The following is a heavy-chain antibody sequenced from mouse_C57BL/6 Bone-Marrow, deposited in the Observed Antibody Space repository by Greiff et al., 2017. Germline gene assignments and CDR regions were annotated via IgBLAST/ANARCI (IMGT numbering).Heavy chain of an antibody. CDR2: IYPGSGST. Sequence: QVQLQQPGAELVKPGASVKMSCKASGYTFTSYWITWVKQRPGQGLEWIGDIYPGSGSTNYNEKFKSKATLTVDKSSSTAYMQLSSLTSEDSAVYYCERYEPAYWGQGTLVTVSA. CDR3: ERYEPAY. CDR1: GYTFTSYW. D-gene: IGHD2-3*01. V-gene: IGHV1-55*01. J-gene: IGHJ3*01.